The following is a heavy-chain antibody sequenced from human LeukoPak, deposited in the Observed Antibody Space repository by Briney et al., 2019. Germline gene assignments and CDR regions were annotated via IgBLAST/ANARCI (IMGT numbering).Heavy chain of an antibody. V-gene: IGHV1-8*01. D-gene: IGHD3-3*01. CDR1: GYTFTSYD. CDR3: ARGRVLRFLEWFHSWFDP. Sequence: ASVKVSCKASGYTFTSYDINWVRQATGQGLEWMGWMNPNSGNTGYAQKFQGRVTMTRNTSISTAYMELSSLRSEDTAVYYCARGRVLRFLEWFHSWFDPWGQGTLVTVSS. J-gene: IGHJ5*02. CDR2: MNPNSGNT.